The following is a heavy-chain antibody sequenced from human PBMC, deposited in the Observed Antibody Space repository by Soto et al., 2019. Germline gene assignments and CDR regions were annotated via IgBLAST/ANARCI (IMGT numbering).Heavy chain of an antibody. CDR2: ISWNSGSI. CDR3: AKARDSGWYYYFDY. D-gene: IGHD6-19*01. J-gene: IGHJ4*02. Sequence: SLRLACAASGFTFDDYAMHGVRQAPGKGLEWVSGISWNSGSIGYADSVKGRFTISRDNAKNSLYLQMNSLRAEDTALYYCAKARDSGWYYYFDYWGQGTLVTVYS. CDR1: GFTFDDYA. V-gene: IGHV3-9*01.